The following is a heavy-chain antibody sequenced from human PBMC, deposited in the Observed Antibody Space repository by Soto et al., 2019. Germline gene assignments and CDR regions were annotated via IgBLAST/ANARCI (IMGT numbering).Heavy chain of an antibody. CDR2: IIPIFGTA. CDR3: ARSSGWYGGNGYLDY. Sequence: AASVKVSCKASGGTFSSYAISWVRQAPGQGLEWMGGIIPIFGTANYAQKFQGRVTITADESTSTAYMELSSLRSEDTAVYYCARSSGWYGGNGYLDYWGQGTLVTVSS. CDR1: GGTFSSYA. V-gene: IGHV1-69*13. D-gene: IGHD6-19*01. J-gene: IGHJ4*02.